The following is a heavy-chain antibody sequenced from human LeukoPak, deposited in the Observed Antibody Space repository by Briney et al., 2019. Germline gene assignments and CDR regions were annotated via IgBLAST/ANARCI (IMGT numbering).Heavy chain of an antibody. D-gene: IGHD2-2*01. Sequence: SQTLSLTCTVPGGSISSGGYYWSWIRQHPGKGLEWIGYIYYSGSTYYNPSLKSRVTISVDTSKNQFSLKLSSVTAADTAVYYCARARYQLLPTFDYWGQGTLVTVSS. J-gene: IGHJ4*02. CDR3: ARARYQLLPTFDY. CDR2: IYYSGST. V-gene: IGHV4-31*03. CDR1: GGSISSGGYY.